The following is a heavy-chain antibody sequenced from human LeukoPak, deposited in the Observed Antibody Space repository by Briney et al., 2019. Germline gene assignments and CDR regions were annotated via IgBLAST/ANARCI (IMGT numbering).Heavy chain of an antibody. CDR3: ARDLPRYYDFWSGYLNYFDY. Sequence: SETLSLTCTVSGGSISSSSYYWGWIRQPPGKGLEWIGSIYYSGSTYYNPSLKSRVTISVDTSKNQFSLKLSSVTAADTAVYYCARDLPRYYDFWSGYLNYFDYWGQGTLVTVSS. CDR2: IYYSGST. CDR1: GGSISSSSYY. D-gene: IGHD3-3*01. J-gene: IGHJ4*02. V-gene: IGHV4-39*07.